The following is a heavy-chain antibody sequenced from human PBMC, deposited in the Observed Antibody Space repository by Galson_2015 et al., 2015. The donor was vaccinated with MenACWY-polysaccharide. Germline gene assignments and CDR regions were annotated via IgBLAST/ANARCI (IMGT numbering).Heavy chain of an antibody. J-gene: IGHJ3*02. V-gene: IGHV3-7*01. CDR1: GFTFSSHW. Sequence: SLRLSCAASGFTFSSHWMNWVRQPPGKGLEWVALIRGDGTEKHYVDSEKGRFTISRDNAKNSVYLEMNTLGVEDTAVYYCAREGSRIVFHAFDIWGQGTMVTVSS. D-gene: IGHD2-2*01. CDR2: IRGDGTEK. CDR3: AREGSRIVFHAFDI.